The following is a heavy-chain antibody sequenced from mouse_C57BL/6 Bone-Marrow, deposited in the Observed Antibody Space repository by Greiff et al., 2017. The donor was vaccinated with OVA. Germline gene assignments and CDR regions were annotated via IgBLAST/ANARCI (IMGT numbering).Heavy chain of an antibody. CDR3: ARTGDYDGDWFAY. V-gene: IGHV1-47*01. CDR1: GYTFTTYP. CDR2: FHPYTDDT. J-gene: IGHJ3*01. Sequence: VQLQQSGAELVKPGASVKLSCKASGYTFTTYPIEWMKQTPGQSLEWIGTFHPYTDDTTYNEKFKGKATLTVEKSSSTVYLELSRLTSDDSAVYYGARTGDYDGDWFAYEGQGTLVTVSA. D-gene: IGHD2-4*01.